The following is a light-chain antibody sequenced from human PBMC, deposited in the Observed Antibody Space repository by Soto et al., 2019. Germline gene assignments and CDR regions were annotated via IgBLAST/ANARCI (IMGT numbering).Light chain of an antibody. CDR3: QQYGSSPT. CDR2: GSS. V-gene: IGKV3-20*01. CDR1: QIVDSN. Sequence: EIVITQSPSTLSVSPWDGATLSCRAIQIVDSNLAWYQQKPVQTPRLLIYGSSSRATGIPDRFSGSASGTDFTLKITRLEPEDFEVYYCQQYGSSPTFGEGTRREIK. J-gene: IGKJ5*01.